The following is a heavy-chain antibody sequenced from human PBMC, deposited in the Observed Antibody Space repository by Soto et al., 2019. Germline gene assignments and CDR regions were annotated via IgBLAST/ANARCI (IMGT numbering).Heavy chain of an antibody. D-gene: IGHD3-3*01. V-gene: IGHV1-69*06. CDR3: NRGSEYDFWSGYL. CDR1: GGTSTRYA. J-gene: IGHJ4*02. CDR2: IVPMFGTS. Sequence: QERLVQSGAEVMKPGSSVKVSCKVTGGTSTRYAINWVRQAPGQGLEWVGGIVPMFGTSKYAQKFQGRVTITADTSTNIAYMELRSLRSEDTAVYYCNRGSEYDFWSGYLWGQGTLVSVSS.